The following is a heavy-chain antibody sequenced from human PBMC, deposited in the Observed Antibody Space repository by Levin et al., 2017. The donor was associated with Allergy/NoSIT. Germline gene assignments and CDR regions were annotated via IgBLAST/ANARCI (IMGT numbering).Heavy chain of an antibody. CDR2: IWYDGSNK. Sequence: GESLKISCAASGFTFSSYGMHWVRQAPGKGLEWVAVIWYDGSNKYYADSVKGRFTISRDNSKNTLYLQMNSLRAEDTAVYYCARGTAVVTPYYYYGMDVWGQGTTVTVSS. J-gene: IGHJ6*02. CDR3: ARGTAVVTPYYYYGMDV. V-gene: IGHV3-33*01. CDR1: GFTFSSYG. D-gene: IGHD4-23*01.